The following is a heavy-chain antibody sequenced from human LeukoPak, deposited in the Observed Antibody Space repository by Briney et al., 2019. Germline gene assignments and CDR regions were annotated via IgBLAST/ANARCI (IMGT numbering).Heavy chain of an antibody. CDR1: GYTFTGYY. CDR3: ARGTYYYDSSGYCFFDY. D-gene: IGHD3-22*01. Sequence: SVKVSCKASGYTFTGYYMHWVRQAPGQGLEWMGRINPNSGGTNYAQKFQGRVTMTRDTSISTAYMELSRLRSDDTAVYYCARGTYYYDSSGYCFFDYWGQGTLVTVSS. V-gene: IGHV1-2*06. CDR2: INPNSGGT. J-gene: IGHJ4*02.